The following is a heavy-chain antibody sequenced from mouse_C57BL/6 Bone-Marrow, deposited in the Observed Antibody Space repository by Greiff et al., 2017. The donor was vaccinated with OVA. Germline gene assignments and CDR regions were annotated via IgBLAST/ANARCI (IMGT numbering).Heavy chain of an antibody. J-gene: IGHJ2*01. CDR2: IDPENGDT. V-gene: IGHV14-4*01. Sequence: EVKLQESGAELVRPGASVKLSCTASGFNIKDDYMHWVKQRPEQGLEWIGWIDPENGDTEYASKFQGKATITADTSSNTAYLQLSSLTSEDTAVYYCTTEWLPRYYFDYWGQGTTLTVSS. CDR3: TTEWLPRYYFDY. CDR1: GFNIKDDY. D-gene: IGHD2-2*01.